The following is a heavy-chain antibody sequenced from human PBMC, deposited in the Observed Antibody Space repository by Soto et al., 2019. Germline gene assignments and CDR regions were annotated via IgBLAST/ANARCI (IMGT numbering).Heavy chain of an antibody. CDR3: ARASGIMPRGVHGMDV. D-gene: IGHD3-10*01. CDR1: GFAFSSYE. CDR2: ISSTASTI. Sequence: EVQLVESGGSLVQPGGSLRLSCAASGFAFSSYEMNWVRQSPGKGLEWLSYISSTASTIHYADSVKGRFTISRDNANNSVYLQMNSLTADDSAVYYCARASGIMPRGVHGMDVWGQGTTVTVSS. J-gene: IGHJ6*02. V-gene: IGHV3-48*03.